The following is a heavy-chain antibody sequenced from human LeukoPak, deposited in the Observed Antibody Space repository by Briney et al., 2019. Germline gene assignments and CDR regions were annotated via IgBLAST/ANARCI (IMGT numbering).Heavy chain of an antibody. CDR1: GFTFSSYG. CDR3: AKSAGMATGQPEYFQH. D-gene: IGHD5-24*01. J-gene: IGHJ1*01. CDR2: ISGSGGST. V-gene: IGHV3-23*01. Sequence: GASLRLSCAASGFTFSSYGMSWVRQAPGKGLEWVSAISGSGGSTYYADSVKGRFTISRDNSKNTLYLQMNSLRAEDTAVYYCAKSAGMATGQPEYFQHWGQGTLVTVSS.